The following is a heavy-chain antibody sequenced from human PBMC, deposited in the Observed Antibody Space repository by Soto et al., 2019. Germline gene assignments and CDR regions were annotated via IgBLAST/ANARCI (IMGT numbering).Heavy chain of an antibody. CDR2: IHPNTGGT. J-gene: IGHJ6*02. D-gene: IGHD6-19*01. V-gene: IGHV1-2*02. Sequence: QVQLVQSGAXXXXXGASVKVSCKASGYPYTNSYMHWVRQAPGQXLEWMGWIHPNTGGTNYAQKFHGRVTMTRDTSVSTVYMELNRLTSDDTAIYFCASDFRTRGWFRQAGNFAMDVWGQGTTVTVS. CDR3: ASDFRTRGWFRQAGNFAMDV. CDR1: GYPYTNSY.